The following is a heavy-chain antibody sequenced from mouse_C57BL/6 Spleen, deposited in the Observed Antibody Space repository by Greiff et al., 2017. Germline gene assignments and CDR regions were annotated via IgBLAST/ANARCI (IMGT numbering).Heavy chain of an antibody. D-gene: IGHD2-12*01. V-gene: IGHV1-15*01. CDR3: ASEDSDEGDAMDY. CDR1: GYTFTSYE. Sequence: QVQLQQPGAELVKPGASVTLSCKASGYTFTSYEMHWVKQTPVQGLEWIGAIDPKNGGTDYNQKFKGKATLTADKSSSTAYMELSSLTSEDSAVYDWASEDSDEGDAMDYWGQGTSVTVSA. J-gene: IGHJ4*01. CDR2: IDPKNGGT.